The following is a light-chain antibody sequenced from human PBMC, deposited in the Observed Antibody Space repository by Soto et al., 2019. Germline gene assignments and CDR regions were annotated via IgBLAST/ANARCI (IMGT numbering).Light chain of an antibody. CDR3: QQYDSSPPT. J-gene: IGKJ1*01. CDR1: QSVSSSY. CDR2: GAS. Sequence: EIVLTQSPGTLSLSPGERATLSCRASQSVSSSYLAWYQQKPGQAPRLLIYGASSRATGIPDRFSGSGSGTDFTLTISRLEPEDFALYYCQQYDSSPPTFGQGTKVEVK. V-gene: IGKV3-20*01.